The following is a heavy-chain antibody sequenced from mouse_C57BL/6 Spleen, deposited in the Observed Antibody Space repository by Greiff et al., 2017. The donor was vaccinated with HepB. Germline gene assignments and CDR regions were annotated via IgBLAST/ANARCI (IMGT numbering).Heavy chain of an antibody. CDR3: TTWGTTVVAEAY. Sequence: VQLQQSGAELVRPGASVKLSCTASGFNIKDDYMHWVKQRPEQGLEWIGWIDPENGDTEYASKFQGKATITADTSSNTAYLQLSSLTSEDTAVYYCTTWGTTVVAEAYWGQGTLVTVCA. V-gene: IGHV14-4*01. J-gene: IGHJ3*01. CDR2: IDPENGDT. CDR1: GFNIKDDY. D-gene: IGHD1-1*01.